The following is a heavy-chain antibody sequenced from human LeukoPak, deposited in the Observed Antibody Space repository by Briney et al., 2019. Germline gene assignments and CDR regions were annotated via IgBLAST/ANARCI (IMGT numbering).Heavy chain of an antibody. CDR1: GFTFSSYA. J-gene: IGHJ4*02. D-gene: IGHD2-21*01. CDR2: ISTTGTTI. V-gene: IGHV3-48*02. Sequence: GGSLRLSCAASGFTFSSYAMHWVRQAPGKGLEWISYISTTGTTIHYADSVKGRFAISRDNAKSSLYLQMNSLRDEDTAVYYCARVWQDYSGVDYWGQGTLVTVSS. CDR3: ARVWQDYSGVDY.